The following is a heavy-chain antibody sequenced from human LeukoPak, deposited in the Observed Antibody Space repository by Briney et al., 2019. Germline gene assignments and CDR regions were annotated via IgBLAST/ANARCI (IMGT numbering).Heavy chain of an antibody. V-gene: IGHV4-61*01. CDR2: IYYSGST. CDR1: GGSVSSGSYS. J-gene: IGHJ4*02. CDR3: ARANCGAYCYSPDY. D-gene: IGHD2-21*01. Sequence: SETLSLTCIVSGGSVSSGSYSWSWIRQPPGKGLEWIGSIYYSGSTNYNPSLKSRVTISVDSSKNQFSLSLSSVTAADTAVYYCARANCGAYCYSPDYWGQGTLVTVSS.